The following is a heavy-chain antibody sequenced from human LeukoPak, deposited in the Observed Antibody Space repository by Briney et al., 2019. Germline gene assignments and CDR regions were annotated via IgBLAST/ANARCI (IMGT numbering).Heavy chain of an antibody. CDR3: ARERQGTSGWFYFDY. CDR1: GGSISSSSYY. J-gene: IGHJ4*02. Sequence: LSLTCTVSGGSISSSSYYWGWVRQAPGKGLEWVAAISHGGSNKYYADSVKGRFTISRDTSKNTLYLQMNSLRPEDTAVYFCARERQGTSGWFYFDYWGQGTLVTVSS. D-gene: IGHD6-19*01. V-gene: IGHV3-30-3*01. CDR2: ISHGGSNK.